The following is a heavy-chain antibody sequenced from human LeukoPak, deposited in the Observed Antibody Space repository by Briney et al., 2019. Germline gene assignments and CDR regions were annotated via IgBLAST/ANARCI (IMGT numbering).Heavy chain of an antibody. V-gene: IGHV4-59*01. J-gene: IGHJ4*02. D-gene: IGHD5-24*01. Sequence: SETLSLTCTVSGGSISSYYWSWIRQPPGKGLEWIGYIYYSGSTNYNPSLKSRVTISVDTSKIQFSLKLSSVTAADTAVYYCARAAAGGGYNSDYWGQGTLVTVSS. CDR1: GGSISSYY. CDR3: ARAAAGGGYNSDY. CDR2: IYYSGST.